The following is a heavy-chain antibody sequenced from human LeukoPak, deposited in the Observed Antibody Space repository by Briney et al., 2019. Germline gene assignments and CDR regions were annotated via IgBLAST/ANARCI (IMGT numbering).Heavy chain of an antibody. V-gene: IGHV4-39*01. CDR3: ARHYPLIWFGELRGYFDY. J-gene: IGHJ4*02. CDR2: IYYSGST. CDR1: GGSISSSSYY. D-gene: IGHD3-10*01. Sequence: SETLSLTCTVSGGSISSSSYYWGWIRQPPGKGLEWIRSIYYSGSTYYNPSLKSRVTISVDTSKNQFSLKLSSVTAADTAVYYCARHYPLIWFGELRGYFDYWGQGTLVTVSS.